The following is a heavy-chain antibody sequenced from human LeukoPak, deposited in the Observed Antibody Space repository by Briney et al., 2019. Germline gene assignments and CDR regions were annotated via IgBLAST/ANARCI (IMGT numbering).Heavy chain of an antibody. CDR1: GYTLTELS. CDR2: FDPEDGET. D-gene: IGHD3-22*01. V-gene: IGHV1-24*01. CDR3: ATSRRGPYYYDSSGYREIWSY. Sequence: ASVKVSCKVSGYTLTELSMHWVRQAPGKGLEWMGGFDPEDGETIYAQKFQGRVTMTEDTSTDTAYMELRSLRSEDTAVYYCATSRRGPYYYDSSGYREIWSYWGQGTLVTVSS. J-gene: IGHJ4*02.